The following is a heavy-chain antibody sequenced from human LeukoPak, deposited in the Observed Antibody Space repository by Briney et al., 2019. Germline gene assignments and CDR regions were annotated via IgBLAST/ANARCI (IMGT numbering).Heavy chain of an antibody. Sequence: SETLSLTCTVSGGSISSSSYYWGWIRQPPGKGLEWIGSIYYSGSTYYNPSLKSRVTISVDTSKNQFSLKLSSVTAADTAVYYCASGRSGDSFDYWGQGTLVTVSS. CDR2: IYYSGST. J-gene: IGHJ4*02. CDR1: GGSISSSSYY. V-gene: IGHV4-39*01. CDR3: ASGRSGDSFDY. D-gene: IGHD2-8*02.